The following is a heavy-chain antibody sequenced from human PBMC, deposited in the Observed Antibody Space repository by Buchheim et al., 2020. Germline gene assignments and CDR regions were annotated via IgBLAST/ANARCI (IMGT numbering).Heavy chain of an antibody. D-gene: IGHD3-22*01. CDR3: AKDVHGGYYVH. Sequence: QVQLVESGGGVVQPGRSLRLSCAASGFTFSSYGMHWVRQAPGKGLEWVAVISYDGSNKYYADSVKGRFTISRDNSKNTLYLQMNSLRAEDTAVYYCAKDVHGGYYVHWGQGTL. CDR1: GFTFSSYG. V-gene: IGHV3-30*18. CDR2: ISYDGSNK. J-gene: IGHJ4*02.